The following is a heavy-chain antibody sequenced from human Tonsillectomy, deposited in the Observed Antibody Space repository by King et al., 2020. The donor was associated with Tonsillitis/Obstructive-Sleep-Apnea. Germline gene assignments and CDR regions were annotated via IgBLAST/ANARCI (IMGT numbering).Heavy chain of an antibody. V-gene: IGHV3-9*01. J-gene: IGHJ3*02. D-gene: IGHD7-27*01. Sequence: VQLVESGGGLVHPGRSLRLSCAASGFTFDDYAMYWVRHAPAKGLEWVSGISWNGGSKRYADSVKGRFTISRDNGKNSLYLQMNRLRTEDTALYHCANDLMKGETGTLGDALDIWGKGPMVTVSS. CDR2: ISWNGGSK. CDR3: ANDLMKGETGTLGDALDI. CDR1: GFTFDDYA.